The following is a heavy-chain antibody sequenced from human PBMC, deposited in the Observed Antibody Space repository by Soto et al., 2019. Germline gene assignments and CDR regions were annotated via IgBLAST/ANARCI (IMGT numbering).Heavy chain of an antibody. CDR2: ISGSGGST. CDR3: AKDNERGLHYYYGMDV. V-gene: IGHV3-23*01. D-gene: IGHD1-1*01. J-gene: IGHJ6*02. CDR1: GFTFSSYA. Sequence: GESLKISCAASGFTFSSYAMSWVRQAPGKGLEWVSAISGSGGSTYYADSVKGRFTISRDNSKNTLYLQMNSLRAEDTAVYYCAKDNERGLHYYYGMDVWGQGTTVTVSS.